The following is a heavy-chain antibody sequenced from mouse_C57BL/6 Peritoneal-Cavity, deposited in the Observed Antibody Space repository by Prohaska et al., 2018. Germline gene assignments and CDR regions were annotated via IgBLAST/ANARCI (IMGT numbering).Heavy chain of an antibody. CDR3: ARDQHYGSRTYFDY. V-gene: IGHV5-4*01. D-gene: IGHD1-1*01. J-gene: IGHJ2*01. CDR2: ISDGGRYT. Sequence: EVQLVESGGGLVKPGGSLKLSCAASGFTFSSYAMSWVRQTPEKRLDCVATISDGGRYTYYPDNVKGRFTISRDNAKNNLYLQMSHLKSEDTAMYYCARDQHYGSRTYFDYWGQGTTLTVSS. CDR1: GFTFSSYA.